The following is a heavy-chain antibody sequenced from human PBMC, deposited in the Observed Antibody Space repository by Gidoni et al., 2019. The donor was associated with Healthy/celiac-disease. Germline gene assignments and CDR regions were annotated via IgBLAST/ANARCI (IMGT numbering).Heavy chain of an antibody. J-gene: IGHJ3*02. Sequence: QVQLVESGGGVVQPGRSLRLSCAASGFTFSSYAMHWVRQAPGKGLEWVAVISYDGSNKYYADSVKGRFTISRDNSKNTLYLQMNSLRAEDTAVYYCARDGDYSSGYFDAFDIWGQGTMVTVSS. D-gene: IGHD6-19*01. V-gene: IGHV3-30-3*01. CDR3: ARDGDYSSGYFDAFDI. CDR2: ISYDGSNK. CDR1: GFTFSSYA.